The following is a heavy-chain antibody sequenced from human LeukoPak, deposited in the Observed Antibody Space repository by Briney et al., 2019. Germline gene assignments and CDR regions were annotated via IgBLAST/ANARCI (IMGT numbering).Heavy chain of an antibody. CDR3: AVFFGGQGGRGS. CDR1: GGSISSHH. CDR2: RGGT. D-gene: IGHD3-16*01. J-gene: IGHJ4*02. V-gene: IGHV4-4*09. Sequence: SETLSLTCTVSGGSISSHHWSWIRHPPGRGLEWIGYRGGTNYNPSLRSRVTISEDRSKNQFSLKLTSVTAADTAVYFCAVFFGGQGGRGSWGQGTQVTVSS.